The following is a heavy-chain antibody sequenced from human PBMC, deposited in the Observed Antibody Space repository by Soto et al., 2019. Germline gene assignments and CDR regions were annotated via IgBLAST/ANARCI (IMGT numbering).Heavy chain of an antibody. CDR3: PSRSRAVDF. V-gene: IGHV1-18*01. J-gene: IGHJ4*02. Sequence: QVQLVQSGPEVNKPGASEKVSCKTSGSTFTSFCIAWVRQAPGQGLEWMEWISTSKGNTNYAQKFEGRITKTTDKSTSTAYMDLRSLSSDDAAVYYCPSRSRAVDFWGKGTMVKVPS. CDR2: ISTSKGNT. CDR1: GSTFTSFC.